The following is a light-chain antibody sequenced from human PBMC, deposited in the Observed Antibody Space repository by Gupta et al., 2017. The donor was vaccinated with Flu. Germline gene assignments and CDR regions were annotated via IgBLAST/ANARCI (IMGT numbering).Light chain of an antibody. CDR1: QSVGSGD. CDR3: QHEGSSPIT. V-gene: IGKV3-20*01. Sequence: GTLSLATGERGALTCSGGQSVGSGDLAWYQQKPGHAPRLLIFGASSRATGIPDRFSGSGSGKDLNHTINRLEPEDFAVEYCQHEGSSPITFGGGTKVEIK. CDR2: GAS. J-gene: IGKJ4*01.